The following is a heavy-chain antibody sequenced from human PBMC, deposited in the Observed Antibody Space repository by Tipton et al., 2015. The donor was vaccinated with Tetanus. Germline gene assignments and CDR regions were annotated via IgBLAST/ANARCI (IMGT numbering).Heavy chain of an antibody. J-gene: IGHJ4*02. D-gene: IGHD3-3*01. Sequence: TLSLTCSVSGGSLRSDDYQWNWIRQPPGKGLEWLAYISYSGSTNSNYPLKSRITISQDTSKNQFSLKLTSVTAADTAVYYCARANYEFPKKGPFDSWGQGALVIVSS. CDR1: GGSLRSDDYQ. V-gene: IGHV4-61*08. CDR2: ISYSGST. CDR3: ARANYEFPKKGPFDS.